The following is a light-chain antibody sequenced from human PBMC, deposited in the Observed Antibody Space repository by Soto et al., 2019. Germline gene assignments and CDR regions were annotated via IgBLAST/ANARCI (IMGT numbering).Light chain of an antibody. J-gene: IGLJ2*01. CDR3: SSYAGHNLI. V-gene: IGLV2-8*01. CDR1: SGDIGGYNY. Sequence: QSVLTQPPSASGSPGQSLTISFTGTSGDIGGYNYVSWYQQHPGKAPKLMIFEVSKRPSGVPGRFSGSKSGNTASLTVSGLQAEDEADYYCSSYAGHNLIFGGGTKVTVL. CDR2: EVS.